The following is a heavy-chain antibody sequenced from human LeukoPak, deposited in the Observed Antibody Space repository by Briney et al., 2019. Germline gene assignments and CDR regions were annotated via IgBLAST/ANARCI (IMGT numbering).Heavy chain of an antibody. Sequence: PSEALSLTCTVSGSSISSSSYYWGWIRQPPGKGLEWIGSIYYSGSTYYNPSLKSRVTISVDTSKNQFSLKLSSVTAADTAVYYCARVRVVVPAAILGIVDFDYWGQGTLVTVSS. V-gene: IGHV4-39*07. CDR2: IYYSGST. D-gene: IGHD2-2*01. CDR3: ARVRVVVPAAILGIVDFDY. CDR1: GSSISSSSYY. J-gene: IGHJ4*02.